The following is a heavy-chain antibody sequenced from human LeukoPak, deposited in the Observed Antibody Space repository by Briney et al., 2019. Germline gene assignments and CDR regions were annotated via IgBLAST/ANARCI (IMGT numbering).Heavy chain of an antibody. Sequence: SETLSLTCTVSGGSLSSGGYYWSWIRQPPGKGLEWIGYIYHSGSTYYNPSLKSRVTISVDRSKNQFSLKLSPVTAADTAVYYCARRETTVVNGDAFDIWGQGTMVTVSS. CDR1: GGSLSSGGYY. V-gene: IGHV4-30-2*01. D-gene: IGHD4-23*01. J-gene: IGHJ3*02. CDR3: ARRETTVVNGDAFDI. CDR2: IYHSGST.